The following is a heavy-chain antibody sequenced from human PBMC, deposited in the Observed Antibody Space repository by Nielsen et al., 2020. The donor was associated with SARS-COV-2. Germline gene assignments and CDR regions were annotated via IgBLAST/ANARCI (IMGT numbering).Heavy chain of an antibody. CDR1: GFPFSNYG. CDR2: IWYAGSNK. D-gene: IGHD3-16*02. Sequence: GESLKISCAAPGFPFSNYGMHWVRQAPGKGLEWVAVIWYAGSNKYYADSVKGRFTISRDNSKNTLYLQMNSLRAEETAVYYCAGHLSWYGLDVWGQGTTVTVSS. V-gene: IGHV3-33*01. CDR3: AGHLSWYGLDV. J-gene: IGHJ6*02.